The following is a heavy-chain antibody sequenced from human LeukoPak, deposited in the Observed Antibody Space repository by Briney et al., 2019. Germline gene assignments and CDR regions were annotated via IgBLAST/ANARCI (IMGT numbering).Heavy chain of an antibody. CDR2: IYYSGST. V-gene: IGHV4-39*07. Sequence: SETLSLTCTVSGGSISSSSYYWGWIRQPPGKGLEWIGSIYYSGSTYYNPSLKSRVTISVGTSKNQFSLKLSSVTAADTAVYYCARRRYHYYYMDVWGKGTTVTISS. CDR3: ARRRYHYYYMDV. D-gene: IGHD3-9*01. CDR1: GGSISSSSYY. J-gene: IGHJ6*03.